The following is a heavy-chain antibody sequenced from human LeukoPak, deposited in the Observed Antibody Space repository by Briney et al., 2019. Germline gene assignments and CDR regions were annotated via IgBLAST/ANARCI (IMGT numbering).Heavy chain of an antibody. CDR3: ARGGEGYSYGLSDY. V-gene: IGHV3-23*01. J-gene: IGHJ4*02. CDR2: ISGGGGGT. Sequence: GGSLRLSCAASGFTFSNYAMSWVRQATGKGLEWVSAISGGGGGTYYADSVKGRFTISRDNSKNTLYLQMNSLRAEDTAVYYCARGGEGYSYGLSDYWGQGTLVTVSS. D-gene: IGHD5-18*01. CDR1: GFTFSNYA.